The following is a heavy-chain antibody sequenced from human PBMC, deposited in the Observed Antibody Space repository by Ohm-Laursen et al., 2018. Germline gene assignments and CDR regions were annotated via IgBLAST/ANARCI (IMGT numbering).Heavy chain of an antibody. D-gene: IGHD6-19*01. V-gene: IGHV4-59*01. Sequence: SETLSLTCTVSGGSISGYYWSWIRQPPGKGLEWIGYIFYSGRTNYNPSLKSRVTILVDTSRNQFSLKLSSVTAADTAVYYCARPYSSGWYGAFHFWGQGTMVTVSS. CDR3: ARPYSSGWYGAFHF. CDR1: GGSISGYY. J-gene: IGHJ3*01. CDR2: IFYSGRT.